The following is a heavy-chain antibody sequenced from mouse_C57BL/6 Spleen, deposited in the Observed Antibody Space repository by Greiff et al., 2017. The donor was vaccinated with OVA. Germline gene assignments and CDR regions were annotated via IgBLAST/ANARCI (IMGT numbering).Heavy chain of an antibody. Sequence: QVHVKQSGAELVKPGASVKISCKASGYAFSSYWMNWVKQRPGKGLEWIGQIYPGDGDTNYNGKFKGKATLTADKSSSTAYMQLSSLTSEDSAVYFCAPYDYDGGYYFDYWGQGTTLTVSS. CDR3: APYDYDGGYYFDY. CDR2: IYPGDGDT. J-gene: IGHJ2*01. V-gene: IGHV1-80*01. CDR1: GYAFSSYW. D-gene: IGHD2-4*01.